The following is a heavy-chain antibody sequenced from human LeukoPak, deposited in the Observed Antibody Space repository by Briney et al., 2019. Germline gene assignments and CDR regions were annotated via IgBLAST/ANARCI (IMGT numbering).Heavy chain of an antibody. Sequence: SETLSLTCTVSGDSISSGGYYWTWIRQHPGKGLEWIGYIHYSGETFYSPSLESRVTISVDRSKIHFSLKLSSVTAADTAVYYCVRGSTVVTPAYFDYWGQGVLVTVSS. CDR1: GDSISSGGYY. D-gene: IGHD4-23*01. CDR3: VRGSTVVTPAYFDY. CDR2: IHYSGET. J-gene: IGHJ4*02. V-gene: IGHV4-31*03.